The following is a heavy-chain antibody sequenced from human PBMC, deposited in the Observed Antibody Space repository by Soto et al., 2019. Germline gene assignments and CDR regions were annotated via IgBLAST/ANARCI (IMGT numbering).Heavy chain of an antibody. V-gene: IGHV1-3*05. CDR3: AREGGWYVDY. J-gene: IGHJ4*02. CDR2: IKADNTNT. D-gene: IGHD6-19*01. CDR1: GFTFSGCT. Sequence: QVQLVQSGAEEKKPGASVKVSCKASGFTFSGCTIYWVRQAPGQRLEWMGWIKADNTNTKYSQKFQGRVTITRDTSASTVYMELSSLRSEDTAVYYCAREGGWYVDYWGQGTLVTVSS.